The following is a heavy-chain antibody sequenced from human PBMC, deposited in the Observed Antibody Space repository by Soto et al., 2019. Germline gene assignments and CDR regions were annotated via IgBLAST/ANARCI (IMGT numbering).Heavy chain of an antibody. J-gene: IGHJ4*02. Sequence: QVQLVESGGGVVKPGRSLRLSGAASGFTLSSYAMHWFRQAQGKGLEWVAVISYDGSNKYYADSVKGRFTISRDNSKNTLYLQMNSLRAEDTAVYYCARDRYWKDVAHDYWGQGTLVTVSS. CDR3: ARDRYWKDVAHDY. CDR1: GFTLSSYA. D-gene: IGHD3-16*02. CDR2: ISYDGSNK. V-gene: IGHV3-30-3*01.